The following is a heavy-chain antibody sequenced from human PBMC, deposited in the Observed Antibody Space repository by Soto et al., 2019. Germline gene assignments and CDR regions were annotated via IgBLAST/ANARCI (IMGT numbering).Heavy chain of an antibody. Sequence: GGSLRLSCAASGFTFSSYWMSWVRQAPGKGLEWVANIKQDGSEKYYVDSVKGRFTISRDNAKNSLYLQMNSLRSEDTAVYYCASGCSSTSCYYYYGMDVWGQGTTVTVSS. J-gene: IGHJ6*02. CDR3: ASGCSSTSCYYYYGMDV. CDR2: IKQDGSEK. CDR1: GFTFSSYW. V-gene: IGHV3-7*05. D-gene: IGHD2-2*01.